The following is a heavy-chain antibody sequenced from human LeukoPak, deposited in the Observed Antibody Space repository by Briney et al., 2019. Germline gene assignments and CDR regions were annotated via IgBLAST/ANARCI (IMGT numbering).Heavy chain of an antibody. D-gene: IGHD3-10*01. J-gene: IGHJ4*02. Sequence: GASVKVSCKSSGYSFIDYYIHWVRQAPGQGLEWMGWVNPHSGGTKFAQKFQGRVTMTRDTSINKAYMEVSSLRSDDTAVYYCARDIGDYYGSGSYWLLWGQGTLVTVAS. CDR1: GYSFIDYY. CDR3: ARDIGDYYGSGSYWLL. CDR2: VNPHSGGT. V-gene: IGHV1-2*02.